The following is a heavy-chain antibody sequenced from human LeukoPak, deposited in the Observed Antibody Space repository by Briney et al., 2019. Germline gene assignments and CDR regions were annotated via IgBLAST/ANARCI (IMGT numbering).Heavy chain of an antibody. CDR2: INHSGST. J-gene: IGHJ1*01. V-gene: IGHV4-34*01. D-gene: IGHD6-19*01. Sequence: SETLSLTCAVYGGSFSGYYWSWIRQPPGKGLEWIGEINHSGSTNYNPSLKSRVTISVDTSKNQFSLKLSSVTAADMAVYYCARKGSSPYSSGWYRGSRAEYFQHWGQGTLVTVSS. CDR3: ARKGSSPYSSGWYRGSRAEYFQH. CDR1: GGSFSGYY.